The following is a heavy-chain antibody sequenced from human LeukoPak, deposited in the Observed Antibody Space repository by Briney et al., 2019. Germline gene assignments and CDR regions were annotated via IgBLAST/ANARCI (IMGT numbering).Heavy chain of an antibody. V-gene: IGHV3-21*01. D-gene: IGHD6-13*01. J-gene: IGHJ4*02. CDR3: ARDLTSIAAAGLPYYFDY. CDR1: GFTFSSYS. CDR2: ISSSSSYI. Sequence: GGSLRLSCAASGFTFSSYSMNWVRQAPGKGLEWVSSISSSSSYIYYADSVKGRFTISRDNAKNSLYLQMNSLRAEDTAAYYCARDLTSIAAAGLPYYFDYWGQGTLVTVSS.